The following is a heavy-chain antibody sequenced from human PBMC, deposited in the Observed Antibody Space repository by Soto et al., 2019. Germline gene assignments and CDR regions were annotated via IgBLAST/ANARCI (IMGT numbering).Heavy chain of an antibody. D-gene: IGHD5-18*01. V-gene: IGHV4-59*01. J-gene: IGHJ3*02. Sequence: PXETLYLTCTVSGCSLSGKYWNWIRQPPGKGLEYIGHIYYIGTTNYNPSLKSRATISVDTSKNQFSLKLTSVTAADTAVYFCARSGSNYGANAFDISDQVTMFTVSS. CDR1: GCSLSGKY. CDR2: IYYIGTT. CDR3: ARSGSNYGANAFDI.